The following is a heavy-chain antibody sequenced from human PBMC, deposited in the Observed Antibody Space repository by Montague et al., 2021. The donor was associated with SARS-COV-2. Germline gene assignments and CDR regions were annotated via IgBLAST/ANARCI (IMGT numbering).Heavy chain of an antibody. D-gene: IGHD6-13*01. Sequence: SLRLSCAASGFTFSSYAMSWVRQAPGKGLEWVSAISGSGGSTYYSDSLHGRFTISRDNSKNTLYLQMNSLRAEDTAVYYCAKVGSSWYHGYYYGMDAWGQGTTVTVSS. J-gene: IGHJ6*02. CDR1: GFTFSSYA. V-gene: IGHV3-23*01. CDR3: AKVGSSWYHGYYYGMDA. CDR2: ISGSGGST.